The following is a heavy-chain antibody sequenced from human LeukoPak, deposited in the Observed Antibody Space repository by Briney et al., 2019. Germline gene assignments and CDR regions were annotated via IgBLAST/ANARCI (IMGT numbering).Heavy chain of an antibody. CDR2: ISSSNSYI. J-gene: IGHJ3*02. Sequence: GGSLRLSCAASGFTFSSYSMNWVRQAPGKGLEWVSSISSSNSYIYYADSVKGRFTISRDNAKNSLYLQMNSLRAEDTAVYYCAREGTAMVKSAFDIWGQGTMVTVSS. D-gene: IGHD5-18*01. CDR1: GFTFSSYS. CDR3: AREGTAMVKSAFDI. V-gene: IGHV3-21*01.